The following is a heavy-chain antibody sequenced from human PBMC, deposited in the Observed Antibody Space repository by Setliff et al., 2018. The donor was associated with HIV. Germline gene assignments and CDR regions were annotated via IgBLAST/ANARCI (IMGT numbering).Heavy chain of an antibody. D-gene: IGHD4-17*01. J-gene: IGHJ4*02. CDR1: GFTFSSYG. Sequence: GSLRLSCAASGFTFSSYGMHWVRRAPGKGLEWVANIKQDGSDKYYVDSVRGRFTISRDNAKNSLFLQMNNLRAEDTAVYYCARPLYGGNSDVGGYWGQGTLVTVSS. V-gene: IGHV3-7*01. CDR2: IKQDGSDK. CDR3: ARPLYGGNSDVGGY.